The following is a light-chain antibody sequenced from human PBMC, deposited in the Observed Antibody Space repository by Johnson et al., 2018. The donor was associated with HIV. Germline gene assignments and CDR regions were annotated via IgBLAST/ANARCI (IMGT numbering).Light chain of an antibody. CDR1: SSNIGNNY. J-gene: IGLJ1*01. Sequence: QSVLTQPPSVSVAPGQKVTISCSGSSSNIGNNYVSWYQQLPGTAPKLLIYENNKRPSGIPDRFSGSKSGTSATLGITGLQTGDEADYYCGTWDSSLSAGYCFGTGPKVTVL. V-gene: IGLV1-51*02. CDR3: GTWDSSLSAGYC. CDR2: ENN.